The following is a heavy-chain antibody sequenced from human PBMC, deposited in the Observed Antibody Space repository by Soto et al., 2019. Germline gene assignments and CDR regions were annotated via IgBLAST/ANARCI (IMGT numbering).Heavy chain of an antibody. CDR2: INHSGST. Sequence: SETLSLTCAVYGGSFSGYYWSWVRQPPGKGLEWIGEINHSGSTNYNPSLKSRVTISVDTSKNQFSLKLSSVTASDTAVYYCARWSQLYMDVWGKGTTVTVSS. CDR3: ARWSQLYMDV. D-gene: IGHD2-2*01. V-gene: IGHV4-34*01. J-gene: IGHJ6*03. CDR1: GGSFSGYY.